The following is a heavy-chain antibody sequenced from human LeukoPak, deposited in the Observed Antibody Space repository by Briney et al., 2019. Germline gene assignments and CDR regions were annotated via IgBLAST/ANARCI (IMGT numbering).Heavy chain of an antibody. Sequence: ASVKVSCKTSGYSFSNYHVHWVREAPGQGLEWVGIMAPREYGATYAQKFQGRVTMTRDTSTSTLYMDLSSLRPEYTAVYYCAREVRTGIGATDYWGQGTLVTVSS. CDR3: AREVRTGIGATDY. CDR2: MAPREYGA. V-gene: IGHV1-46*01. J-gene: IGHJ4*02. CDR1: GYSFSNYH. D-gene: IGHD1-26*01.